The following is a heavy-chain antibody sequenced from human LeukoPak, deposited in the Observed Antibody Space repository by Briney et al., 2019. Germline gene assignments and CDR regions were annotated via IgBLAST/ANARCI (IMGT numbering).Heavy chain of an antibody. Sequence: PGGSLRLSCAGSGFTFSSYWMSWVRQAPGKGLEWAANIKQDGSDKYYVDSVKGRFTISRDNAKKSMYLQMNSPRAEDTAVYYCARDWFGLDYWGQGTLVTVSS. CDR2: IKQDGSDK. D-gene: IGHD3-10*01. V-gene: IGHV3-7*01. CDR1: GFTFSSYW. CDR3: ARDWFGLDY. J-gene: IGHJ4*02.